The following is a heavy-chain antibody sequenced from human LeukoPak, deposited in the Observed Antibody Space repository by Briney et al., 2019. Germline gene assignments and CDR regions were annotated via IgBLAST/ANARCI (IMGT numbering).Heavy chain of an antibody. J-gene: IGHJ4*02. Sequence: TGGSLRLSCVASGFTFSSYWVTWVRQAPGKGLEWVGNIKQDGSEKYYMDSVKGRFTISRDNAKNSVYLQMNSLRVEDTAVYYCARAESGGYLVDYWGQGTLVTVSS. CDR3: ARAESGGYLVDY. CDR1: GFTFSSYW. CDR2: IKQDGSEK. D-gene: IGHD1-26*01. V-gene: IGHV3-7*01.